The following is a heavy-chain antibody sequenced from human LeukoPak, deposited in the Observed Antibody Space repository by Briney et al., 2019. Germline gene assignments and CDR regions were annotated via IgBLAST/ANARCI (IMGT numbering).Heavy chain of an antibody. CDR2: IRYDGSNK. CDR1: GFTFSSYG. V-gene: IGHV3-30*02. Sequence: GGSLRLSCAASGFTFSSYGMHWVRQAPGKGLEWVAFIRYDGSNKYYADSVKGRFTISRDNAKNSLYLQMNSLRAEDTAVYYCARASGSRYSGSYDYYYYYMDVWGKGTTVTVSS. D-gene: IGHD1-26*01. CDR3: ARASGSRYSGSYDYYYYYMDV. J-gene: IGHJ6*03.